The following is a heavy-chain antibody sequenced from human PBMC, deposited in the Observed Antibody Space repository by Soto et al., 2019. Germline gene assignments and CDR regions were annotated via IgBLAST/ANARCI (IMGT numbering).Heavy chain of an antibody. Sequence: SDTLSLTCSVSGVSVSSDRNYWILIRQPPGKGLEWIGYIYYSGSTYYNPSLKSRVTISVDTSKNQFSLKLSSVTAADTAVYYCARDGGYCSGGSCKATDYWGQGTLVTVSS. D-gene: IGHD2-15*01. CDR1: GVSVSSDRNY. CDR3: ARDGGYCSGGSCKATDY. CDR2: IYYSGST. J-gene: IGHJ4*02. V-gene: IGHV4-30-4*02.